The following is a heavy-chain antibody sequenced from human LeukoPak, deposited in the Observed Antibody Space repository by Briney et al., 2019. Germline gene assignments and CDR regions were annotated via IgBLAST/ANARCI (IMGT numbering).Heavy chain of an antibody. CDR2: FNHSGST. CDR1: AGSFSGYY. CDR3: ARHVVRLAAAGTFYFDY. Sequence: PSETLSLTCAVYAGSFSGYYWSWIRQPPGKGLEWIGEFNHSGSTNYNPSPKSRVTISVDTSKNQFSLKLSSVTAADTAVYYCARHVVRLAAAGTFYFDYWGQGTLVTVSS. V-gene: IGHV4-34*01. D-gene: IGHD6-13*01. J-gene: IGHJ4*02.